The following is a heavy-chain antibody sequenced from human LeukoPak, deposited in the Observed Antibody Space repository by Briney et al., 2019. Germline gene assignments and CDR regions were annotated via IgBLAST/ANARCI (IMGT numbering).Heavy chain of an antibody. CDR1: GGSISSSSYY. Sequence: SSETLSLTCTVSGGSISSSSYYWGWIRQPPGKGLEWIGSIYYSGSTYYNPSLKSRVTISVDTSKNQFSLKLSSVTAADTAVYYCARGSGWPNIDYWGQGTLVTVSS. J-gene: IGHJ4*02. CDR3: ARGSGWPNIDY. CDR2: IYYSGST. V-gene: IGHV4-39*01. D-gene: IGHD6-19*01.